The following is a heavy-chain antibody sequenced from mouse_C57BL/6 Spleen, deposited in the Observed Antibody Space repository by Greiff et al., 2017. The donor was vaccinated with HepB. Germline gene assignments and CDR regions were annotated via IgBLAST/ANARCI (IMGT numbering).Heavy chain of an antibody. CDR1: GFTLSSYA. Sequence: EVQGVESGGGLVKPGGSLKLSCAASGFTLSSYAMSWVRQTPEKRLEWVATISDGGSYTYYPDNVKGRFTISRDNAKNNLYLQMSHLKSEDTAMYYCARLYGNYVHWYFDVWGTGTTVTVSS. CDR2: ISDGGSYT. V-gene: IGHV5-4*01. D-gene: IGHD2-1*01. CDR3: ARLYGNYVHWYFDV. J-gene: IGHJ1*03.